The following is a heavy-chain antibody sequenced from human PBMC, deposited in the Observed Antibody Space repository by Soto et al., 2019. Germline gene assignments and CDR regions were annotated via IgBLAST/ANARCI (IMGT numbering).Heavy chain of an antibody. Sequence: QVQLVESGGGVVQPGRSLRLSCATSGFTFSSYGMHWVRQVPGKGLEWVTVISYDGSIKYYADSVKGRFTVSRDNYRNTLDLQMNSLRTEDTAVYYCAKGVGSGWSYFHYWGQGILVTVSS. V-gene: IGHV3-30*18. D-gene: IGHD3-22*01. J-gene: IGHJ4*02. CDR2: ISYDGSIK. CDR3: AKGVGSGWSYFHY. CDR1: GFTFSSYG.